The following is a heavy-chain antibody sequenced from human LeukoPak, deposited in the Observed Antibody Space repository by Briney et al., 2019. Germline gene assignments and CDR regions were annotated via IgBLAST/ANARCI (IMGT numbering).Heavy chain of an antibody. V-gene: IGHV3-21*01. CDR3: ARGYCSGGSCYPYYFDY. CDR2: ISSSSSYI. J-gene: IGHJ4*02. Sequence: GGSLRLSCAASGFTFSSYSMNWVRQAPGKGLEWVSSISSSSSYIYYADSVKGRFTISRDNAKNSLYLQMNSLRAEDTAVYYCARGYCSGGSCYPYYFDYWGQGILVTVSS. D-gene: IGHD2-15*01. CDR1: GFTFSSYS.